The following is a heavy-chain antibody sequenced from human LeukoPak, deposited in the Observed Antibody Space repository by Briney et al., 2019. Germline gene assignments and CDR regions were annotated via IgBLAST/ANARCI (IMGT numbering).Heavy chain of an antibody. D-gene: IGHD1-26*01. J-gene: IGHJ3*02. V-gene: IGHV3-23*01. CDR3: AKPQWELLLGAFDI. CDR2: ISGSGGST. CDR1: GFTFRNYA. Sequence: QSGGSLRLSCAASGFTFRNYAMSWVRQAPGKGLEWVSAISGSGGSTYYADSVKGRFTISRDNSKNTLYLQMNSLRAEDTAVYYCAKPQWELLLGAFDIWGQGTMVTVSS.